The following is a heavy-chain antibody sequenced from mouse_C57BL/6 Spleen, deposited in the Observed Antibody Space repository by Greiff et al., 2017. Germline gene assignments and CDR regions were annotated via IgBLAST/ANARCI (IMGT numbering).Heavy chain of an antibody. J-gene: IGHJ4*01. V-gene: IGHV1-19*01. CDR2: INPYNGGT. CDR3: ARPYSNYGVYYAMDY. CDR1: GYTFTDYY. Sequence: VQRVESGPVLVKPGASVKMSCKASGYTFTDYYMNWVKQSHGKSLEWIGVINPYNGGTSYNQKFKGKATLTVDKSSSTAYMELNSLTSEDSAVYYCARPYSNYGVYYAMDYWGQGTSVTVSS. D-gene: IGHD2-5*01.